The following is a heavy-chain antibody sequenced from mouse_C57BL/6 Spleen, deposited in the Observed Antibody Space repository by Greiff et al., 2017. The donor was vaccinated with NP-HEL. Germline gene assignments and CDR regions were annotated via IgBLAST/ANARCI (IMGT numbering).Heavy chain of an antibody. CDR3: ARRGLRPYFDY. V-gene: IGHV7-3*01. Sequence: EVMLVESGGGLVQPGGSLSLSCAASGFTFTDYYMSWVRQPPGKALEWLGFIRNKANGYTTEYSASVKGRFTISRDNSQSILYLQMNALRAEDSATYYCARRGLRPYFDYWGQGTTLTVSS. D-gene: IGHD2-4*01. CDR2: IRNKANGYTT. CDR1: GFTFTDYY. J-gene: IGHJ2*01.